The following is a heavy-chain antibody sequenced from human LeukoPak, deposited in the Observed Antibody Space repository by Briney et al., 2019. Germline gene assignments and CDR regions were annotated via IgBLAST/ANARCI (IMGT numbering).Heavy chain of an antibody. V-gene: IGHV1-2*06. Sequence: ASVKVSCKASGYTFTGYYMHWVGQARGHGLEWMGRIDPNSGGTNYAHKFQGRGTITRDTCISTAYMELSRLRSYDPAVYYCARVSSGGSSGYLFDYWGQGTLVTVSS. CDR3: ARVSSGGSSGYLFDY. J-gene: IGHJ4*02. D-gene: IGHD3-22*01. CDR1: GYTFTGYY. CDR2: IDPNSGGT.